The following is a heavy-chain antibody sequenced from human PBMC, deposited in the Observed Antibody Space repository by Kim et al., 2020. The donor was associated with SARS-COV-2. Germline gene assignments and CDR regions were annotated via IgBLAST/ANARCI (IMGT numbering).Heavy chain of an antibody. CDR1: GFTFSDFW. D-gene: IGHD2-15*01. V-gene: IGHV3-7*01. CDR2: IKPDGSDN. CDR3: ARGYSASP. Sequence: GGSLRLSCAASGFTFSDFWMTWVRQGPGKGLEWVANIKPDGSDNGHADSVKGRFTVSRDNVKNLLFLEMNNLRAEDTAVYYCARGYSASPWGQGTLVIVS. J-gene: IGHJ5*02.